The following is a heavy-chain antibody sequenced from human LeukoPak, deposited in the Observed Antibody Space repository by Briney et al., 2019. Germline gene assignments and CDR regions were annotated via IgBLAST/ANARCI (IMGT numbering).Heavy chain of an antibody. D-gene: IGHD3-22*01. CDR3: AKYDSSGYVGNWFDP. CDR2: IYYSGST. CDR1: GGSISSGNFY. Sequence: PSQTLSLTCTVSGGSISSGNFYWSWIRQHPGKGLEWIGYIYYSGSTYYNPSLKSRVTISVDTSKNRFSLKLSSVTAADTAVYYCAKYDSSGYVGNWFDPWGQGTLVTVSS. J-gene: IGHJ5*02. V-gene: IGHV4-31*03.